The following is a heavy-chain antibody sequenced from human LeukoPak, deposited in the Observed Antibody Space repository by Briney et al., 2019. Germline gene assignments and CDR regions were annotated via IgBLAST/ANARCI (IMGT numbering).Heavy chain of an antibody. V-gene: IGHV1-46*01. CDR1: GYTFTSYY. CDR3: ARVEDIVVVPAAMYFDL. Sequence: AASVKVSCKASGYTFTSYYMHWVRQAPGQGLEWMGIINPSGGSTSYAQKFQGRGTMTRDTSTSTVYMELSSLRSEDTAVYYCARVEDIVVVPAAMYFDLWGRGTLVTVSS. CDR2: INPSGGST. D-gene: IGHD2-2*01. J-gene: IGHJ2*01.